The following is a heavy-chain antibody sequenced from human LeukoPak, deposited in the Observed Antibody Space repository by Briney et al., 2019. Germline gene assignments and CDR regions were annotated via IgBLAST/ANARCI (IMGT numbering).Heavy chain of an antibody. CDR2: IYYSGST. J-gene: IGHJ4*02. CDR3: ARDGPLRGDFDY. V-gene: IGHV4-59*01. CDR1: GGSISSYY. D-gene: IGHD5-12*01. Sequence: SETLSLTCTVSGGSISSYYWSWIRQPPGKGLEWIGYIYYSGSTNYNPSLKSRVTISVDTSKNQFSLKLSSVTAADTAVYYCARDGPLRGDFDYWGQGTLATVSS.